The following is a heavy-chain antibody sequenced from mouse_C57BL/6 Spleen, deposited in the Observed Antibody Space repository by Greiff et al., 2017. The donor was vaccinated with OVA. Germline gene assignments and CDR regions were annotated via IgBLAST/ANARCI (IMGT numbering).Heavy chain of an antibody. CDR1: GYTFTDYE. V-gene: IGHV1-15*01. CDR3: TRDYDYDRGHFDD. Sequence: QVQLQQSGAELVRPGASVTLSCKASGYTFTDYEMHWVKQTPVHGLEWIGAIDPETGGTAYNQKFKGKAILTADKSSSTAYMELRSLTSEDSAVYYCTRDYDYDRGHFDDWGQGTTLTVSS. D-gene: IGHD2-4*01. J-gene: IGHJ2*01. CDR2: IDPETGGT.